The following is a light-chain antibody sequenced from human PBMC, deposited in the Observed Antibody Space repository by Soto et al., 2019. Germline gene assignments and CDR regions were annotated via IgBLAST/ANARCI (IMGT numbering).Light chain of an antibody. V-gene: IGKV1-5*01. J-gene: IGKJ5*01. CDR1: QSISSW. CDR3: QQANSFPIT. CDR2: DAS. Sequence: DIQMTQSPSTLSASVGDRVTITCLASQSISSWLAWYQQKPGKAPKLLIYDASSLESGVPSRFSGSGSGTEFTLTISSLQPDDFATYFCQQANSFPITFGQGTRLEIK.